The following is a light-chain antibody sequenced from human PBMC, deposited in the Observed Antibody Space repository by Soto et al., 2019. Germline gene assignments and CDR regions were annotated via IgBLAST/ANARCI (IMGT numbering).Light chain of an antibody. J-gene: IGKJ4*01. Sequence: EIVLTQSPATVSLSPGERATLSCRASQSVCSYLAWYQQKPGQAPRLLIYDVSKRATGIPARFSGSGSGTDFTLTISSLEPEDFAVYYCHQRSNWLTFGGGTRVEIK. CDR2: DVS. CDR1: QSVCSY. CDR3: HQRSNWLT. V-gene: IGKV3-11*01.